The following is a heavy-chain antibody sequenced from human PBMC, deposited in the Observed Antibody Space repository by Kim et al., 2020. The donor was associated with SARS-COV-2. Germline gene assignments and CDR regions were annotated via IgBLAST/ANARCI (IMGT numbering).Heavy chain of an antibody. D-gene: IGHD3-22*01. V-gene: IGHV5-51*01. CDR3: ARHSYYYDSSDYYTAQTNYYYGMDV. Sequence: GESLKISCKGSGYSFTSYWIGWVRQMPGKGLEWKGIIYPGDSDTRYSPSFQGQVTISADKSISTAYLQWSSLKASDTAMYYCARHSYYYDSSDYYTAQTNYYYGMDVWGQGTTVTVSS. CDR1: GYSFTSYW. CDR2: IYPGDSDT. J-gene: IGHJ6*02.